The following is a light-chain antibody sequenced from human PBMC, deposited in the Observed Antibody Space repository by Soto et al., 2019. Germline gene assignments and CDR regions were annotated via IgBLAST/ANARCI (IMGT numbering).Light chain of an antibody. CDR1: NSDVGTFYF. J-gene: IGLJ1*01. V-gene: IGLV2-11*01. CDR2: DVT. Sequence: QSVLTQPRSVSGSPGQSVTISCTGTNSDVGTFYFVSWYQQYPDKGPKLIIYDVTERPSGVPDRLSGSKSGNTASLTISGLQAEDEADYYCCSYAGSYTYVFGSGTKGTVL. CDR3: CSYAGSYTYV.